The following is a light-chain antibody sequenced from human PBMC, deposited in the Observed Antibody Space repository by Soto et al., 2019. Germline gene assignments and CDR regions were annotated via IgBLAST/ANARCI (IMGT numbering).Light chain of an antibody. J-gene: IGKJ5*01. Sequence: EIVMTQSPVTLSVSPGERATLSCRASQSVSSYLAWYQQKPGQAPRLVIYDASTRATGIPARFSGSGSGTDFTLSISSLEPEDFAVYYCQQRSNWPSITFGQGTRLEIK. CDR3: QQRSNWPSIT. V-gene: IGKV3-11*01. CDR1: QSVSSY. CDR2: DAS.